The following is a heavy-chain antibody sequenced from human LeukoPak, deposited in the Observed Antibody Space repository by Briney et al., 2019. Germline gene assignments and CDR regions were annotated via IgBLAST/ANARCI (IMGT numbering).Heavy chain of an antibody. Sequence: SETLSLTCAVYGGSFSGYYWSWIRQPPGKGLEWIGEINHSGSTNYNPSLKSRVTISVDTSKNQFSLKLSSVTAADTAVYYCARHVGGQEIDYWGQGTLVTVSS. V-gene: IGHV4-34*01. CDR2: INHSGST. J-gene: IGHJ4*02. CDR1: GGSFSGYY. CDR3: ARHVGGQEIDY.